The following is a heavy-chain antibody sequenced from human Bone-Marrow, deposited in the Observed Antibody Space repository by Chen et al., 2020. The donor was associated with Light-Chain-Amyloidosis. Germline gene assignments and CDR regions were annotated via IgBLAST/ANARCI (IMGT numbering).Heavy chain of an antibody. CDR3: AKDLTVRVAAAGPKGINWFDP. J-gene: IGHJ5*02. CDR1: GFTFRSYG. V-gene: IGHV3-30*18. CDR2: ISYDGSNK. D-gene: IGHD6-13*01. Sequence: QVQLVESGGGVVQPGRSLRLSCAASGFTFRSYGMHWVRQAPGKGLEGVAVISYDGSNKYYADSVKGRFTISRYNSKNTLYLQMNSLRAEDTAVYYCAKDLTVRVAAAGPKGINWFDPWGQGTLVTVSS.